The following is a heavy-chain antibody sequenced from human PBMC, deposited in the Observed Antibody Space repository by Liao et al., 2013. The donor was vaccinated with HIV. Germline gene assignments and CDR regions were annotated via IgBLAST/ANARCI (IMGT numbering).Heavy chain of an antibody. D-gene: IGHD3-22*01. CDR1: GGSISSGDYY. V-gene: IGHV4-30-4*08. CDR3: ARGPXVVVITGYYYYMDV. J-gene: IGHJ6*03. CDR2: IYYSGST. Sequence: QVQLQESGPGLVKPSQTLSLTCTVSGGSISSGDYYWSWIRQPPGKGLEWIGYIYYSGSTYYNPSLKSRVTISVDTSKNQFSLKLSSVTAADTAVYYCARGPXVVVITGYYYYMDVWGKGTTVTVSS.